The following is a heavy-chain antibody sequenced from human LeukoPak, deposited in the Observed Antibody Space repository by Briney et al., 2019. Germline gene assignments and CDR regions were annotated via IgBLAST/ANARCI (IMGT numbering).Heavy chain of an antibody. CDR1: GFMFNIYD. CDR2: ISSSSSTI. D-gene: IGHD4-17*01. V-gene: IGHV3-48*02. Sequence: GGSLRLSCVASGFMFNIYDTNWVRQAPGKGLEWVSYISSSSSTIYYADFVKGRFTISRDNAKNSLYLQMNSLKDEDTAVYYCARKTTTVNPIWRYFDLWGRGTVVTISS. CDR3: ARKTTTVNPIWRYFDL. J-gene: IGHJ2*01.